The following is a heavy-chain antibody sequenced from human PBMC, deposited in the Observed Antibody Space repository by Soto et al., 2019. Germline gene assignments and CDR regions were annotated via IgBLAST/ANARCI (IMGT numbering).Heavy chain of an antibody. Sequence: SETLSLTCTVSGGSISTYYWSWIRQPPGKGLEWIGYIYYSGSTNYNPSLKSRVTMSVDTSKNQFSLRLSSVTAADTAVYYCARHARYYDILTGYSTLSWFDPWGQGTLVTV. CDR1: GGSISTYY. CDR2: IYYSGST. J-gene: IGHJ5*02. D-gene: IGHD3-9*01. V-gene: IGHV4-59*08. CDR3: ARHARYYDILTGYSTLSWFDP.